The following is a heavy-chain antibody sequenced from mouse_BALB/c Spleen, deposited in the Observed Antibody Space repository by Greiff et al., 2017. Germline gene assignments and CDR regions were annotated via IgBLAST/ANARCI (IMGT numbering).Heavy chain of an antibody. D-gene: IGHD2-2*01. Sequence: VQLQQSGPELVKPGASVKMSCKASGYTFTSYAMHWVKQKPGQGLEWIGYINPYNDGTKYNEKFKGKATLTADKSSSTAYMELSSLTSEDSAVYYGASGYGYAEDWFAYWGQGTLVTVSA. J-gene: IGHJ3*01. CDR2: INPYNDGT. CDR1: GYTFTSYA. CDR3: ASGYGYAEDWFAY. V-gene: IGHV1-14*01.